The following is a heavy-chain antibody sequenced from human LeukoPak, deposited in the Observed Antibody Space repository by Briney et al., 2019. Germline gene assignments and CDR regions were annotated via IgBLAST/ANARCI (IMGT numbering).Heavy chain of an antibody. J-gene: IGHJ4*02. D-gene: IGHD1-26*01. CDR1: GGSISSYY. V-gene: IGHV4-59*01. Sequence: TSSETLSLTCTVSGGSISSYYWSWIRQPPGKGLEWIGYIYYSGSTNYNPSLKSRVTISVDTSKNQFSLKLSSVTAADTAVYYCAGSTIVGATYYFDYWGQGTLVTVSS. CDR2: IYYSGST. CDR3: AGSTIVGATYYFDY.